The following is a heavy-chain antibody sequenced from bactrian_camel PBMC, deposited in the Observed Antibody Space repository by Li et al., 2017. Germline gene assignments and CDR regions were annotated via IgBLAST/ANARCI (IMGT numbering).Heavy chain of an antibody. CDR3: AAGPRGGWALCSADGFKSAGFPY. V-gene: IGHV3S31*01. CDR1: GFTFNIYA. Sequence: VQLVESGGGLVQPGGSLRLSCAASGFTFNIYAMSWVRQAPGKGLEWVSTIDSGGGTTYYADSVKGRFTVSQDTVRNTLYLQMNSLKSDDGAMYYCAAGPRGGWALCSADGFKSAGFPYWGQGTQVTVSS. CDR2: IDSGGGTT. D-gene: IGHD3*01. J-gene: IGHJ4*01.